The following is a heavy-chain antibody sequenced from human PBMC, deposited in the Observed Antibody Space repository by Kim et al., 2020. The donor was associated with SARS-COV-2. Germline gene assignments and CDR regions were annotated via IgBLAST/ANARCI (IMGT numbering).Heavy chain of an antibody. Sequence: SETLSLTCTVSGGSISSYYWSWIRQPPGKGLEWIGYIYYSGSTNYNPSLKSRVTISVDTSKNQFSLKLSSVTAADTAVYYCARDRYSSGWYFDYWGQGTLVTVSS. CDR3: ARDRYSSGWYFDY. V-gene: IGHV4-59*01. J-gene: IGHJ4*02. CDR1: GGSISSYY. D-gene: IGHD6-19*01. CDR2: IYYSGST.